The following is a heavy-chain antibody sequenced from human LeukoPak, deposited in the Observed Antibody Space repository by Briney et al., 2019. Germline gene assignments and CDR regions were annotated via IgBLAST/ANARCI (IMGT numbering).Heavy chain of an antibody. J-gene: IGHJ4*02. V-gene: IGHV3-48*03. CDR3: ARDGEVTAAGYYFDY. D-gene: IGHD6-13*01. Sequence: GGSLRLSCAAFGFTFSSYEMNWVRQAPGKGLEWVSYISNSGTTIYYADSVKGRFTISRDNSKNTLYLQMNSLRAEDTAVYYCARDGEVTAAGYYFDYWGQGTLVTVSS. CDR2: ISNSGTTI. CDR1: GFTFSSYE.